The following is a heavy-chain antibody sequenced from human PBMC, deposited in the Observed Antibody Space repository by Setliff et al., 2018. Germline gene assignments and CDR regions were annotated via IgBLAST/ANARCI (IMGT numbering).Heavy chain of an antibody. J-gene: IGHJ4*02. CDR2: ISSYNGKA. V-gene: IGHV1-18*01. D-gene: IGHD2-8*02. CDR3: SRLVRYCTATTCQRLSGGEY. Sequence: ASVKVSCKASGYSFTDYGIAWVRQAPGQGLEWMGWISSYNGKAYYAQKFQGRVTLTTDTSAGTAYKELRSLESDDTAVYYCSRLVRYCTATTCQRLSGGEYWGQGTLVTVSS. CDR1: GYSFTDYG.